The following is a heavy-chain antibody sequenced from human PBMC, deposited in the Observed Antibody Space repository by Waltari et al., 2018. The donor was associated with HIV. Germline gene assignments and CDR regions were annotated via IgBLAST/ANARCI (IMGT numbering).Heavy chain of an antibody. Sequence: EVQLVESGGGLVQSGKSMRLSCADSGLIGSPYWMTWVSQAPGKGVEWVANINQDGSDKYYVDSVKGRFTISRNNAKKSLYLQMSSLRAEDSAVYYCVTGGGSTGVGDNWGQGGLVTVSS. CDR3: VTGGGSTGVGDN. J-gene: IGHJ4*02. CDR2: INQDGSDK. CDR1: GLIGSPYW. D-gene: IGHD3-16*01. V-gene: IGHV3-7*01.